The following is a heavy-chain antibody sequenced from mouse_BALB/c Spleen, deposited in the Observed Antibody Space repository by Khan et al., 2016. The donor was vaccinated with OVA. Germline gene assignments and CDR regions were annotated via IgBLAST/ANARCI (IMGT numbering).Heavy chain of an antibody. Sequence: QIQLVQSGPELKKPGETVKISCKASGYTFTDYSMYWVKQALGKSLKWLGGINTETGEPTYADDLKGRFAFSLETSASTAYLQINNLKNEDTATYFCARDRYDYFDYWGQGTTLTVSS. CDR2: INTETGEP. D-gene: IGHD2-14*01. CDR3: ARDRYDYFDY. J-gene: IGHJ2*01. CDR1: GYTFTDYS. V-gene: IGHV9-2-1*01.